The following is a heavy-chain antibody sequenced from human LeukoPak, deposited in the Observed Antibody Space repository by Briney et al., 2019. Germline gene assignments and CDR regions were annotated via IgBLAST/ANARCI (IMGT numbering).Heavy chain of an antibody. CDR2: INPNSGGT. D-gene: IGHD3-22*01. J-gene: IGHJ4*02. CDR1: GYTFTGYY. V-gene: IGHV1-2*02. CDR3: ARPPYYYDSSGPFDY. Sequence: SVKVSCKASGYTFTGYYMHWVRQAPGQGLEWMGWINPNSGGTNYAQKFQGRVTMTRGTSISTAYMELSRLRSDDTAVYYCARPPYYYDSSGPFDYWGQGTLVTVSS.